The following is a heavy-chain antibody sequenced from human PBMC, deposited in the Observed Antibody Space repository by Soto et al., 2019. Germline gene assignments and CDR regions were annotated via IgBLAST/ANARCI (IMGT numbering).Heavy chain of an antibody. CDR2: IWYDGSNK. J-gene: IGHJ6*02. CDR3: ASLSLSVCNSRWYYDVMYV. V-gene: IGHV3-33*01. CDR1: GFTFSSYG. Sequence: GGSLRLSCAASGFTFSSYGMHWVRQAPGKGLEWVAVIWYDGSNKYYADSVKGRFTISRDNSKNTLYLQMNSLRAEDTAVYYCASLSLSVCNSRWYYDVMYVCGQGTTVTGS. D-gene: IGHD4-4*01.